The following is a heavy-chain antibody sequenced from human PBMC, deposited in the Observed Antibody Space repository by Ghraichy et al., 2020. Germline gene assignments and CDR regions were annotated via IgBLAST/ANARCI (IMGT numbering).Heavy chain of an antibody. CDR1: GYTFTSYG. CDR2: ISAYNGNT. V-gene: IGHV1-18*04. CDR3: ASGATPGIGYSYGLDFDY. J-gene: IGHJ4*02. Sequence: ASVKVSCKASGYTFTSYGISWVRQAPGQGLEWMGWISAYNGNTNYAQKLQGRVTMTTDTSTSTAYMELRSLRSDETAVYYCASGATPGIGYSYGLDFDYWGQGTLVTVSS. D-gene: IGHD5-18*01.